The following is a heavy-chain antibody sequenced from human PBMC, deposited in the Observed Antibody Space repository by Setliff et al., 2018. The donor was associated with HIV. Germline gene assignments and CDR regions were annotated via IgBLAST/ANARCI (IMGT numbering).Heavy chain of an antibody. D-gene: IGHD6-19*01. Sequence: PGGSLRLSCAVSGLTFSYAWLSWVRQTPGKGLEWVGRIRSKTDGATADYAAPVKGRFTISRDDSKNTLFLQMNSLKTEDTAVYYCSTDLPSSGFFPDYWGQGTLVTVS. CDR3: STDLPSSGFFPDY. V-gene: IGHV3-15*01. CDR1: GLTFSYAW. CDR2: IRSKTDGATA. J-gene: IGHJ4*02.